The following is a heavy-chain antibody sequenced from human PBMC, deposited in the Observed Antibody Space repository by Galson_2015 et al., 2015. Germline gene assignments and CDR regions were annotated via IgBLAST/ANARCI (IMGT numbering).Heavy chain of an antibody. Sequence: TLSLTCTVSGVSISNYHWNWIRQPPGKGLEWIGYIYKPGSTNYNPSLKSRVTMSLDTSKNQFYLKLTSVTAADTAVYYCARIPIAVAGSWMYYFDYWGQGTLVSVSS. CDR2: IYKPGST. CDR3: ARIPIAVAGSWMYYFDY. V-gene: IGHV4-59*12. J-gene: IGHJ4*02. D-gene: IGHD6-19*01. CDR1: GVSISNYH.